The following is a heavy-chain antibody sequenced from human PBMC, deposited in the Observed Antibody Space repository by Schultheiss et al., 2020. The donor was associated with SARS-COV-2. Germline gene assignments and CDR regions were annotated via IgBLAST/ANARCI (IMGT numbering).Heavy chain of an antibody. CDR2: IWYDGSNK. D-gene: IGHD3-22*01. CDR1: GFTFSSYG. Sequence: GGSLRLSCAASGFTFSSYGMHWVRLAPGKGLEWVAVIWYDGSNKYYADSVKGRFTISRDNSKNTLYLQMNSLRAEDTAVYYCAKDSGYYDSSGYFDYWGQGTLVTVSS. CDR3: AKDSGYYDSSGYFDY. J-gene: IGHJ4*02. V-gene: IGHV3-30*02.